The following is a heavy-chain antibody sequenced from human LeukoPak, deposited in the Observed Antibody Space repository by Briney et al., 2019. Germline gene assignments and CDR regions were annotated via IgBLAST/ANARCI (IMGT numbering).Heavy chain of an antibody. CDR1: GYTFFSYG. D-gene: IGHD4-17*01. CDR2: ISAYNGNT. V-gene: IGHV1-18*01. CDR3: ARAATTVTNTRYFQH. J-gene: IGHJ1*01. Sequence: ASVKVFCKASGYTFFSYGISWVRQAPGQGLEWMGWISAYNGNTNYTQKLQGRVTMTTDTSTSTAYMELRSLTSDDTAVYYCARAATTVTNTRYFQHWGQGTLVTVSS.